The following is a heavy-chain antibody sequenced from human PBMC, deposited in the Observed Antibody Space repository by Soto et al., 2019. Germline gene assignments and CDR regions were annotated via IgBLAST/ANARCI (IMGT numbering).Heavy chain of an antibody. Sequence: SETLSLTCTVSGGSISSSSYYWGWIRQPPGKGLEWIGSIYYSGSTYYNPSLKSRVTISVDTSKNQFSLKLSSVTAADTAVYYCARPGGYCSGGSCSEPFDYWGQGTLVTVSS. V-gene: IGHV4-39*01. CDR2: IYYSGST. CDR1: GGSISSSSYY. CDR3: ARPGGYCSGGSCSEPFDY. J-gene: IGHJ4*02. D-gene: IGHD2-15*01.